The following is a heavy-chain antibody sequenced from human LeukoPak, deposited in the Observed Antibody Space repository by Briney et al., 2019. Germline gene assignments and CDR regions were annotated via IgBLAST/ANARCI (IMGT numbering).Heavy chain of an antibody. CDR3: PRGSQRRGSSWYFHY. Sequence: SGTLSLTCAVSGGSTSSGGYSGSWIRQPPGKGQEWIVYIYHSGSTYYNPSLKRRVTISVYRSKNQFSLKLTSMTAAATAVYFCPRGSQRRGSSWYFHYWGQGTLVTVS. CDR2: IYHSGST. CDR1: GGSTSSGGYS. V-gene: IGHV4-30-2*01. J-gene: IGHJ4*02. D-gene: IGHD6-13*01.